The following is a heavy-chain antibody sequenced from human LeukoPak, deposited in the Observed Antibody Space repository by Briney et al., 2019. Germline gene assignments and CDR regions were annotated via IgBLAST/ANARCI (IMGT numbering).Heavy chain of an antibody. CDR1: GFTFSTYG. V-gene: IGHV3-48*01. CDR3: ARALETVYYFDY. CDR2: ISSSSSSI. D-gene: IGHD5/OR15-5a*01. J-gene: IGHJ4*02. Sequence: GGSLSLSCEASGFTFSTYGMNWVRQAPGKGLEWISYISSSSSSIYYADSVKGRVTISRDNAKNSLYLQMNSLRAEDTAVYYCARALETVYYFDYWGLGTLVTVSS.